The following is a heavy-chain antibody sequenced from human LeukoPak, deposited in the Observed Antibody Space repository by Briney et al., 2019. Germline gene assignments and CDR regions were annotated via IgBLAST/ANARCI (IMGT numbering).Heavy chain of an antibody. CDR2: ISAYNGNT. CDR3: ARRYSPDYYGSGSYYPFGY. J-gene: IGHJ4*02. D-gene: IGHD3-10*01. CDR1: GYTFTSYG. V-gene: IGHV1-18*01. Sequence: ASVKVSCKASGYTFTSYGISWVRQAPGQGLEWMGWISAYNGNTNYAQKLQGRVTMTTDTSTSTAYMELRSLRSDDTAVYYCARRYSPDYYGSGSYYPFGYWGQGTLVTVSS.